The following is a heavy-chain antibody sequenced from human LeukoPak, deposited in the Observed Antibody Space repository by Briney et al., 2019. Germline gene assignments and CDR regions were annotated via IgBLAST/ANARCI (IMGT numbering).Heavy chain of an antibody. Sequence: GGSLRLSCAASGFTFSDYYMSWIRQAPGKGLEWVAFIRYDGSNKYYADSVKGRFTISRDNSKNTLHLQMNSLRAEDTAVYYCAKDPQKWESYFDYWGQGTLVTVSS. D-gene: IGHD1-26*01. CDR3: AKDPQKWESYFDY. CDR2: IRYDGSNK. J-gene: IGHJ4*02. CDR1: GFTFSDYY. V-gene: IGHV3-30*02.